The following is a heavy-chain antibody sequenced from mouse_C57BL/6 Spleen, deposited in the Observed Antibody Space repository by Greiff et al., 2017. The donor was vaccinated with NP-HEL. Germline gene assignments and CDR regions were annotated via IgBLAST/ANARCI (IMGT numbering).Heavy chain of an antibody. Sequence: QVHVKQSGPELVKPGASVKISCKASGYAFSSSWMNWVKQRPGKGLEWIGRIYPGDGDTNYNGKFKGKATLTADKSSSTAYMQLSSLTSEDSAVYFCAYDYDEYFDVWGTGTTVTVSS. CDR3: AYDYDEYFDV. CDR1: GYAFSSSW. J-gene: IGHJ1*03. CDR2: IYPGDGDT. V-gene: IGHV1-82*01. D-gene: IGHD2-4*01.